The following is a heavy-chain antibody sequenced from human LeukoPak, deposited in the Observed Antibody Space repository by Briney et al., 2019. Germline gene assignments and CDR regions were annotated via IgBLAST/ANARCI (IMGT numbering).Heavy chain of an antibody. CDR3: AKDPYCSSTSCPPAGWFDP. V-gene: IGHV1-24*01. D-gene: IGHD2-2*01. Sequence: ASVKVSCKVSGYTLTELSMHWVRQAPGKGLEWMGGFDPEDGETIYAQKFQGRVTMTEGTSTDTAYMELSSLRSEDTAVYYCAKDPYCSSTSCPPAGWFDPWGQGTLVTVSS. CDR2: FDPEDGET. CDR1: GYTLTELS. J-gene: IGHJ5*02.